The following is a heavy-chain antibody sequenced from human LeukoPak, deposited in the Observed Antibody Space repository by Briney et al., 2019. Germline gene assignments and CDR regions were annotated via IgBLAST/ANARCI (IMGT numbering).Heavy chain of an antibody. CDR1: GFTFDDYA. CDR2: INWNGGST. V-gene: IGHV3-20*04. D-gene: IGHD4/OR15-4a*01. J-gene: IGHJ4*02. CDR3: ARRAGAYSHPYDY. Sequence: GGSLRLSCAASGFTFDDYAMSWVRQAPGKGLEWVSRINWNGGSTSYADSVKGRFTISRDNSKNTLYLQMNSLRAEDTAVYYCARRAGAYSHPYDYWGQGTLVTVSS.